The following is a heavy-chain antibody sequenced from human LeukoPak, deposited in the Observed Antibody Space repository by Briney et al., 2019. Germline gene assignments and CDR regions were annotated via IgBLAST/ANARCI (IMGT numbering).Heavy chain of an antibody. CDR3: VRGRNHYDSSAYYDVFDV. Sequence: PGGSLRLSCAASGFSFSTYWMSWVRQAPGKGLEWVANVRRDGSETHYVDSVKGRFTISRDNAKNSLYLRLNSLRAEDTAVYYCVRGRNHYDSSAYYDVFDVWGQGTVVTVSS. V-gene: IGHV3-7*01. D-gene: IGHD3-22*01. CDR1: GFSFSTYW. J-gene: IGHJ3*01. CDR2: VRRDGSET.